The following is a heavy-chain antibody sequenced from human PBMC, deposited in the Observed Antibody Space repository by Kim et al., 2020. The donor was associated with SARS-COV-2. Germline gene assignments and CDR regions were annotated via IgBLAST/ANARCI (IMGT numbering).Heavy chain of an antibody. D-gene: IGHD5-12*01. CDR2: SVK. J-gene: IGHJ4*02. Sequence: SVKCYVDSVKGRFTIDRDNAKNSLYLQMSSLRDEDTAVYYCAGDRGYGDDGGQGTRVTVSS. V-gene: IGHV3-7*01. CDR3: AGDRGYGDD.